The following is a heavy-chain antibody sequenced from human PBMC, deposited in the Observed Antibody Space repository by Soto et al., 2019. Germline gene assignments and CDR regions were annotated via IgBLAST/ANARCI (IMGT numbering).Heavy chain of an antibody. CDR1: GYTFTTYA. V-gene: IGHV1-3*01. J-gene: IGHJ4*02. CDR3: ARAGDDCNNTNCYIVYY. CDR2: INAGNGKT. Sequence: ASVKVSCKASGYTFTTYAMHWVRQAPGQRLEWMGWINAGNGKTKYSQKFQGRVTITRDTSATTAYMELSSLRSEDTAVYYCARAGDDCNNTNCYIVYYWGKGNLVTVSS. D-gene: IGHD2-2*02.